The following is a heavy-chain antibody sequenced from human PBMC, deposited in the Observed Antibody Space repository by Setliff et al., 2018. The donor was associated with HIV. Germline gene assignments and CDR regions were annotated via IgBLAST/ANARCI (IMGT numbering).Heavy chain of an antibody. J-gene: IGHJ3*02. V-gene: IGHV1-46*01. CDR1: GFSFSRHY. CDR2: INPSDGIP. Sequence: GASVKVSCKASGFSFSRHYMHWVRQAPGEGLEWVAMINPSDGIPSYAQKFQDRVVVTRDTSRSIVYMELSSLLSEDTAVYFCTRAFPPMIPAAFDIWGLGTTVTVS. CDR3: TRAFPPMIPAAFDI. D-gene: IGHD3-16*01.